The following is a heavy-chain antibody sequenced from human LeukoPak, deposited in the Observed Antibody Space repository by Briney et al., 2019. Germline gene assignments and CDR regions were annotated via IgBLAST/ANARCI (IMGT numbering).Heavy chain of an antibody. J-gene: IGHJ4*02. D-gene: IGHD1-26*01. CDR2: IKQDGSER. V-gene: IGHV3-7*01. CDR1: GFTFSSYW. CDR3: AKDASSYSGSYFDY. Sequence: GGSLRLSCAASGFTFSSYWMSWVRQAPGKGLEWVANIKQDGSERYYVDSVKGRFTISRDNSKNTLDLQMNSLRAEDTAVYYCAKDASSYSGSYFDYWGQGTLVTVSS.